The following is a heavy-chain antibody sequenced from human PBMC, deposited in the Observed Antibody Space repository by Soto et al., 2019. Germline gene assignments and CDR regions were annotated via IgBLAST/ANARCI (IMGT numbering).Heavy chain of an antibody. Sequence: GGSVKVSCKASGYTFTSYAMHWVRQAPGQRLEWMGWINAGNGNTKYSQKFQGRVTITRDTSASTAYMELSSLRSEDTAVYYCARDGLWFGESYDYWGQGTLVTVSS. CDR2: INAGNGNT. D-gene: IGHD3-10*01. CDR3: ARDGLWFGESYDY. J-gene: IGHJ4*02. V-gene: IGHV1-3*01. CDR1: GYTFTSYA.